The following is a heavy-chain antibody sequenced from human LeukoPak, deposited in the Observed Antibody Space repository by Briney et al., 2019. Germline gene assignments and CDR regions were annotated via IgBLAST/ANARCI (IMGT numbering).Heavy chain of an antibody. Sequence: AGGSLRLSCAASGFTFSSYAMSWVRQAPGKGLEWVSGISGSGSSTYYADSVKGRFTISRDNSKNTLSLQMNSLRAEDTAVYYCAKGGSFYDSSGYADYWGQGTLVTVSS. J-gene: IGHJ4*02. CDR2: ISGSGSST. CDR1: GFTFSSYA. CDR3: AKGGSFYDSSGYADY. D-gene: IGHD3-22*01. V-gene: IGHV3-23*01.